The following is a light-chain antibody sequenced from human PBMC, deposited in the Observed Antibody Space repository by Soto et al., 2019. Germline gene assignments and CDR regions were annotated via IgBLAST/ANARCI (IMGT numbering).Light chain of an antibody. Sequence: DIQMTQSPSTLSASVGDRVTISCRASDNINTWVAWYQQKPGKAPNLLIYKASTLETGVPSRFTGSGSGTEFTLTISSLEPEDFATYYCQHYNSYSRTFGQVTKVEIK. CDR1: DNINTW. V-gene: IGKV1-5*03. CDR2: KAS. J-gene: IGKJ1*01. CDR3: QHYNSYSRT.